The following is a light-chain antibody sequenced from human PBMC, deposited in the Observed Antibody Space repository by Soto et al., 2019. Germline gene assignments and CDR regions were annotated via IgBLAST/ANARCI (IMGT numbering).Light chain of an antibody. Sequence: ELVLTQTPGTLSLSPGERPTLSCRASQSVSSSYLAWYQQKTGQAPRXXIYGASSRATGIPDRFSANASGTDCTITLSRLEPEDGEVYDGQQYGSSPRTFGQGTKVEIK. CDR2: GAS. V-gene: IGKV3-20*01. CDR1: QSVSSSY. J-gene: IGKJ1*01. CDR3: QQYGSSPRT.